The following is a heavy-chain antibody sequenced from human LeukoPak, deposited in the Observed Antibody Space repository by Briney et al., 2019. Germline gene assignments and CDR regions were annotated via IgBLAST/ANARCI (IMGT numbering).Heavy chain of an antibody. V-gene: IGHV3-23*01. Sequence: GGSLRLSCAASGFTFSSYAMSWVRQAPGKGLEWVSAISGSGGSTYYADSVKGRFTISRDNSKNTLYLQMNSLRAEDTAVYYCARTVSYYYDSSGYYSSGAFDIWGQGTMVTVSS. CDR2: ISGSGGST. J-gene: IGHJ3*02. D-gene: IGHD3-22*01. CDR3: ARTVSYYYDSSGYYSSGAFDI. CDR1: GFTFSSYA.